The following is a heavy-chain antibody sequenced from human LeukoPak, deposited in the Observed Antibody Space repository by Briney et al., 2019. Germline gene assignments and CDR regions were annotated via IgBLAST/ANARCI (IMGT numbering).Heavy chain of an antibody. Sequence: GGSLRLSCAASGFTFSSYGMHWVRQAPGKGLEWVAVIWYGGSIKYYADSVKGRFTISRDNSKNTLYLQMNSLRAEDTAVYYCAKDGRADYGDYWGQGTLVTVSS. CDR3: AKDGRADYGDY. CDR2: IWYGGSIK. CDR1: GFTFSSYG. D-gene: IGHD6-19*01. V-gene: IGHV3-30*02. J-gene: IGHJ4*02.